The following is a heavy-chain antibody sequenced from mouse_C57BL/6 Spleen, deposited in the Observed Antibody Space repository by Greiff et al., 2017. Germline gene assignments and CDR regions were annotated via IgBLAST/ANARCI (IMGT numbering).Heavy chain of an antibody. CDR1: GYTFTDYN. V-gene: IGHV1-22*01. D-gene: IGHD2-2*01. Sequence: EVKLQQSGPELVKPGASVKMSCKASGYTFTDYNMHWVKQSHGKSLEWIGYINPNNGGTSYNQKFKGKATLTVNKSSSTAYMELRSLTSEDSAVYYCARIGYGYENWYFDVWGTGTTVTVSS. CDR2: INPNNGGT. CDR3: ARIGYGYENWYFDV. J-gene: IGHJ1*03.